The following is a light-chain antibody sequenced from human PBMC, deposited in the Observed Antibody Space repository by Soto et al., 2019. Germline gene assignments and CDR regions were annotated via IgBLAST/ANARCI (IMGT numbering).Light chain of an antibody. Sequence: EIVLTQSPGTLSLSPGERATLSCRASQSVSSSLAWYQQKGGQAPRLLIHGVSSRATGIPDRFSGSRSGTDFTLTISRLEPEDFAVYYCQQYGGSPRTFGQGTKVEVK. J-gene: IGKJ1*01. V-gene: IGKV3-20*01. CDR2: GVS. CDR1: QSVSSS. CDR3: QQYGGSPRT.